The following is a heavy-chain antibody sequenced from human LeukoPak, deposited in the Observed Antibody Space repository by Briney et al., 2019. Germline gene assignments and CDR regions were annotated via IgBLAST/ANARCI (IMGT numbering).Heavy chain of an antibody. CDR2: IYHSGST. Sequence: PSETLSLTCTVSGSSINNYYWSWIRQPPGKGLDRIGSIYHSGSTFYNPSLKSRVTISLDTSKNQFSLKLSSVTAADTAVYFCARDSTRTGNYFNYWGQGTLVTVSS. CDR1: GSSINNYY. D-gene: IGHD3-10*01. J-gene: IGHJ4*02. CDR3: ARDSTRTGNYFNY. V-gene: IGHV4-38-2*02.